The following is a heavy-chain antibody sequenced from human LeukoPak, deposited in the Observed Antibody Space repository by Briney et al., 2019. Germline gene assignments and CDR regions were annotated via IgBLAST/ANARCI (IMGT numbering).Heavy chain of an antibody. Sequence: GGSLRLSCAASEFTFSSYWMSWVRQAPGKGLEWVANIKQDGSEKYYVDSVKGRFTISRDNAKNSLYLQMNSLRAEDTAVYYCARASDLSYTVFSGSGNYYTYYFDYWGQGTLVTVSS. J-gene: IGHJ4*02. CDR1: EFTFSSYW. CDR3: ARASDLSYTVFSGSGNYYTYYFDY. CDR2: IKQDGSEK. D-gene: IGHD3-10*01. V-gene: IGHV3-7*01.